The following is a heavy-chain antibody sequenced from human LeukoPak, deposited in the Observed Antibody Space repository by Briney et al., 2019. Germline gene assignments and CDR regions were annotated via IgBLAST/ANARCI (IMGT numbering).Heavy chain of an antibody. V-gene: IGHV1-18*01. Sequence: EASVKVSCKASGHKFTSYGIDWVPQAPGQGLEWMGWMSPYNGNTKYAQKVQHRVTMTTDTSTSTAYMELRSLRSDDTAVYYCARDNSAQGDDYWGQGTLVTVSP. CDR1: GHKFTSYG. J-gene: IGHJ4*02. CDR2: MSPYNGNT. CDR3: ARDNSAQGDDY. D-gene: IGHD4-11*01.